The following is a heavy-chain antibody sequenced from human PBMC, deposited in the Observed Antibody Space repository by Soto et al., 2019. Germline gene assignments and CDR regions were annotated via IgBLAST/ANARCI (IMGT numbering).Heavy chain of an antibody. J-gene: IGHJ3*02. Sequence: PWGSLRLSGAASGFTFRNYPMNWVRQAPDKGLQWVAVISYDGSNRDYADSVRGRFTISRDNSKNTLYLQMNSLRPEDTAVYYCAQLLGGSYAFEIWGQGTMVTVSS. V-gene: IGHV3-30-3*01. CDR1: GFTFRNYP. CDR2: ISYDGSNR. D-gene: IGHD1-26*01. CDR3: AQLLGGSYAFEI.